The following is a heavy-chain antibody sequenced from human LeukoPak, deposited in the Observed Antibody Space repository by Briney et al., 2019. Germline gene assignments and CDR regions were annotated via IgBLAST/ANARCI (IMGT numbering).Heavy chain of an antibody. D-gene: IGHD3-10*01. J-gene: IGHJ4*02. CDR1: GFTINTDY. V-gene: IGHV3-53*01. CDR3: ARPPMVRGVIEDY. CDR2: IYPGGVT. Sequence: GGSLRLSCTASGFTINTDYMNWVRQAPGRGLEWLSVIYPGGVTKYAESVKGRFTISRDNAKNSLYLQMNSLRAEDTAVYYCARPPMVRGVIEDYWGQGTLVTVSS.